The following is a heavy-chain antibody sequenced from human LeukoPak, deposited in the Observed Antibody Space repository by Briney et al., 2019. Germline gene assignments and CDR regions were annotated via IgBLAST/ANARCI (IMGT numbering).Heavy chain of an antibody. V-gene: IGHV3-48*02. CDR1: GFTFSPYS. CDR2: MTSSGTTI. J-gene: IGHJ4*02. Sequence: QSGGSLRLSCVASGFTFSPYSVNWVRQAPGKGLEWLSYMTSSGTTIYYADSVRGRFTISRDDAKNSVYLQMNSLRDEDTAMYYCARSVGHFDYWGQGTLVTVSS. CDR3: ARSVGHFDY.